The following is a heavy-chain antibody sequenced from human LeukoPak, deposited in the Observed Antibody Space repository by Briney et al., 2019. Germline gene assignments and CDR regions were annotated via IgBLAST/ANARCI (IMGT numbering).Heavy chain of an antibody. Sequence: GGSLRLSCAASGFTFSSYGMHWVRQAPGKGLEWVAVISYDGSNKYYADSVKGRFTISRDNSKNTLYLQMNSLRPEDTAVYYCALYSSGWYDSSGTYYFDYWGQGTLVTVSS. CDR1: GFTFSSYG. CDR3: ALYSSGWYDSSGTYYFDY. D-gene: IGHD6-19*01. J-gene: IGHJ4*02. V-gene: IGHV3-30*03. CDR2: ISYDGSNK.